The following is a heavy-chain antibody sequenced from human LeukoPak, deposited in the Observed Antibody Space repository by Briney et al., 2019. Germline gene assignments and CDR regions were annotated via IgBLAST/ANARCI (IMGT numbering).Heavy chain of an antibody. CDR3: ARDSWGWDC. V-gene: IGHV3-53*05. Sequence: GGSLRLSCAASGVTVSDNYMSGVREAPGGGLEWVSVIYSDGSRYTADSVKGRFTISRDNSKNTVYLEMSSPRAEDTAVYYCARDSWGWDCWGQGTLVIVSS. CDR1: GVTVSDNY. J-gene: IGHJ4*02. D-gene: IGHD3-16*01. CDR2: IYSDGSR.